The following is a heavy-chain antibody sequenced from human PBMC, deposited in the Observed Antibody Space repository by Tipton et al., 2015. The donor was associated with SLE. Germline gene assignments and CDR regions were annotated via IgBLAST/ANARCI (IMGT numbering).Heavy chain of an antibody. V-gene: IGHV4-61*08. CDR3: AGLNWNPVEEAGDY. J-gene: IGHJ4*02. CDR1: GGSISSGGYY. CDR2: IYYSGST. D-gene: IGHD1-1*01. Sequence: TLSLTCTVSGGSISSGGYYWSWIRQHPGKGLEWIGYIYYSGSTNYNPSLKSRVTISVDTSKNQFSLKLSSVTAADTAVYYCAGLNWNPVEEAGDYWGQGTLVTVSS.